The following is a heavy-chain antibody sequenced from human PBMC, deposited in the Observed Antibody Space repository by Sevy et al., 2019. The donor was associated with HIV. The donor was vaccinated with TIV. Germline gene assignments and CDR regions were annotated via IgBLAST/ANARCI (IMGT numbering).Heavy chain of an antibody. CDR1: GFTFTGST. D-gene: IGHD2-21*01. Sequence: GGSLRLSCVASGFTFTGSTIHWVRQASGKGLEWVGRIRSRANIYATTYGASVKGRFTISRDDSKNTAYLQMNSLRTEDTAVYYCTRPDTSNRVGDCNDFFDYWGQGTLVTVSS. CDR3: TRPDTSNRVGDCNDFFDY. J-gene: IGHJ4*02. V-gene: IGHV3-73*01. CDR2: IRSRANIYAT.